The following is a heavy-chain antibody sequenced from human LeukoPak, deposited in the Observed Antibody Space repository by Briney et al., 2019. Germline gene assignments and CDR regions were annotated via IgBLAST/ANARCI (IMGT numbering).Heavy chain of an antibody. V-gene: IGHV3-23*01. CDR3: AKEPGYCSGGSCSEFDY. J-gene: IGHJ4*02. CDR2: ISGSGGST. D-gene: IGHD2-15*01. CDR1: GFTFSSYG. Sequence: GGTLRLSCAASGFTFSSYGMSWVRQAPGKGLEWVSAISGSGGSTYYADSVKGRFTISRDNSKNTLYLQMNSLRAEDTALYYCAKEPGYCSGGSCSEFDYWGQGTLVTVSS.